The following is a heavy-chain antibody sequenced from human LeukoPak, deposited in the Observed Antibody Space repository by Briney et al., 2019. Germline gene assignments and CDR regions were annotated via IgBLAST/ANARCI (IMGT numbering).Heavy chain of an antibody. CDR1: GFTFSSYS. D-gene: IGHD6-6*01. CDR2: ISSSSSYI. V-gene: IGHV3-21*01. J-gene: IGHJ4*02. CDR3: ARDGAIAARNIPLDY. Sequence: GGSLRLSCAASGFTFSSYSMNWVRQAPGKGLEWVSSISSSSSYIYYADSVKGRFTISRDNAKNSLYLQMNSLRAEDTAVYYCARDGAIAARNIPLDYWGQGTLVAVSS.